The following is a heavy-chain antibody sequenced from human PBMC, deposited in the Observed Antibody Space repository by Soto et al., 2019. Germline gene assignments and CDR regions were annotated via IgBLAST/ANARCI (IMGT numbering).Heavy chain of an antibody. J-gene: IGHJ4*02. V-gene: IGHV1-69*13. CDR2: IIPIFGTA. D-gene: IGHD2-15*01. CDR3: ARSSLQYCSGGSCYDY. Sequence: AASVKVSCKASGGTFSSYAISWVRQAPGQGLEWMGGIIPIFGTANYAQKFQGRVTITADESTSTAYMELSSLRSEDTAVYYCARSSLQYCSGGSCYDYWGQGTLVTVSS. CDR1: GGTFSSYA.